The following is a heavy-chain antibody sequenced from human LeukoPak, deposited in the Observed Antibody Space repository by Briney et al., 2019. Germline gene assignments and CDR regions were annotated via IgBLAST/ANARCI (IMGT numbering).Heavy chain of an antibody. CDR1: GGSISSYY. CDR3: ARAGQYYDILTGSIYYYYGIDV. Sequence: SQTLSLTCTVSGGSISSYYWSWTRQPPGKGLEWIGYIYYSGSTNYNPSLKSRVTISVDTSKNQFSLKLSSVTAADTAVYHCARAGQYYDILTGSIYYYYGIDVWGNGTTVTVSS. J-gene: IGHJ6*04. CDR2: IYYSGST. D-gene: IGHD3-9*01. V-gene: IGHV4-59*01.